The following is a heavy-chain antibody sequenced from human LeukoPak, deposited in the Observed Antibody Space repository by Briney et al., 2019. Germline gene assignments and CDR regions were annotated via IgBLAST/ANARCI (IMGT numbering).Heavy chain of an antibody. Sequence: SETLSLTCTVSGGSISSYYWSWIRQPPGKGLEWIGYIYYSGSTNYNPSLKSRVTISVDTSKNQFSLKLSSVTAADTAVYYCAVNYYDSSGYYTVDYWGQGTLVTVSS. CDR2: IYYSGST. CDR1: GGSISSYY. CDR3: AVNYYDSSGYYTVDY. J-gene: IGHJ4*02. V-gene: IGHV4-59*01. D-gene: IGHD3-22*01.